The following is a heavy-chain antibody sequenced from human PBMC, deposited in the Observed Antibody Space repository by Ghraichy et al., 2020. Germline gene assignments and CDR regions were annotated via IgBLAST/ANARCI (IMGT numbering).Heavy chain of an antibody. D-gene: IGHD3-3*01. V-gene: IGHV3-30-3*01. CDR3: ARASKDFWSGYLHNPDY. CDR1: GFTFSIYT. J-gene: IGHJ4*02. Sequence: LTCAASGFTFSIYTMHWVRQAPGKGLEWVAVISYDGSNKYYADSVKGRFTISRDNSKNTLYLQMNSLRAEDTAVYYCARASKDFWSGYLHNPDYWGQGTLVTVSS. CDR2: ISYDGSNK.